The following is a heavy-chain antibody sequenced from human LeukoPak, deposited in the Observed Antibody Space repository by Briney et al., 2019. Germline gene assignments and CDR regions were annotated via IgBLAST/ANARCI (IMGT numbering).Heavy chain of an antibody. CDR1: GYTFTSYA. CDR2: INAGNGNT. CDR3: ARESSYGDYEYNWFDP. D-gene: IGHD4-17*01. V-gene: IGHV1-3*03. Sequence: ASVKVSCKASGYTFTSYAMHWVRQAPGQRLEWMGWINAGNGNTKYSQEFQGRVTITRDTSASTAYMELSSLRSEDMAVYYCARESSYGDYEYNWFDPWGQGTLVTVSS. J-gene: IGHJ5*02.